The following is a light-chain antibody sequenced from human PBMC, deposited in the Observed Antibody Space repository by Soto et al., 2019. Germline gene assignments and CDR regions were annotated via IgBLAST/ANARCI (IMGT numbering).Light chain of an antibody. CDR1: QSVGTF. J-gene: IGKJ1*01. CDR3: QQCNNWPQWT. CDR2: DAS. V-gene: IGKV3-11*01. Sequence: EIVLTQSPATLSLSPGERATLSCRASQSVGTFFAWYQQKPGQAPRLLIYDASNRATGIPARFRGSGSGTDFTLTISSLEPEDFAVYYCQQCNNWPQWTFGQGTKVEIK.